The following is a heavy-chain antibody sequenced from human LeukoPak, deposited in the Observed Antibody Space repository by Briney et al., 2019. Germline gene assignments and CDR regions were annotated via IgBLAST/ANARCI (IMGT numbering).Heavy chain of an antibody. Sequence: GGSLRLSCAASGFTFSSYAMSWVRQAPGKGLEWVAVIWYDGSNKYYADSVKGRFTISRDNAKNSLYLQMNSLRAEDTAVYYCARGVYDYVWGSYRYPHYWGQGTLVTVSS. CDR3: ARGVYDYVWGSYRYPHY. CDR1: GFTFSSYA. V-gene: IGHV3-33*08. J-gene: IGHJ4*02. D-gene: IGHD3-16*02. CDR2: IWYDGSNK.